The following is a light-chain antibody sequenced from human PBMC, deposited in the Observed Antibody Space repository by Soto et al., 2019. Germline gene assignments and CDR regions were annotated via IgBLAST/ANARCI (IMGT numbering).Light chain of an antibody. CDR2: GAS. V-gene: IGKV3-20*01. CDR3: QQYGSWT. CDR1: QSISSNY. J-gene: IGKJ1*01. Sequence: EIVLTQSPGTLSLSPGERATLSCRASQSISSNYLAWYQQKPGQAPRLLIYGASSRATGIPDRFSGSGSGTDFTLTTSRLEPEDSAIYDCQQYGSWTFGQGTKVEIK.